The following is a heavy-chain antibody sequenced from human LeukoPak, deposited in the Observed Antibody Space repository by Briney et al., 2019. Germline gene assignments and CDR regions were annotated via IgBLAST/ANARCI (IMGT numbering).Heavy chain of an antibody. Sequence: PSETLSLTCTVSGGSTSPYYWSWIRQPPGKGLEWIGYIYYSGTTNYNPSLKSRVTLPVDTSKNQFSLKLTSVTAADTAVYYCARDLKIGYNSGWYSFDYWGQGILVTVSS. CDR3: ARDLKIGYNSGWYSFDY. CDR1: GGSTSPYY. D-gene: IGHD6-19*01. J-gene: IGHJ4*02. V-gene: IGHV4-59*01. CDR2: IYYSGTT.